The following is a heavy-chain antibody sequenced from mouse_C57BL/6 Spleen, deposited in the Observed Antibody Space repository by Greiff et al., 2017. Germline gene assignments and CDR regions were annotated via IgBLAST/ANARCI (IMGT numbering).Heavy chain of an antibody. J-gene: IGHJ3*01. CDR2: ISDGGSYT. V-gene: IGHV5-4*01. D-gene: IGHD2-5*01. Sequence: EVMLVESGGGLVKPGGSLKLSCAASGFTFSSYAMSWVRQTPEKRLEWVATISDGGSYTYYPDNVKGRFTISRDNAKNNLYLQMSHLKSEDTAMYYCARERHSNRAWFAYWGQGTLVTVSA. CDR1: GFTFSSYA. CDR3: ARERHSNRAWFAY.